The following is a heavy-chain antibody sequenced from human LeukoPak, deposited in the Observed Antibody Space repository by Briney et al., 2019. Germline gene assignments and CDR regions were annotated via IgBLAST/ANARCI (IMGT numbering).Heavy chain of an antibody. Sequence: PGGSLRLSCAASGFTFSNYWMNWVRQAPGKGLEWVANIKQDGSEKYYVDSVKGRFTISRDNAENSLYLQMNSLRVEDTAFYYCARDLAYSRLDYWGQGMLVTVSS. D-gene: IGHD5-18*01. J-gene: IGHJ4*02. CDR3: ARDLAYSRLDY. CDR2: IKQDGSEK. V-gene: IGHV3-7*01. CDR1: GFTFSNYW.